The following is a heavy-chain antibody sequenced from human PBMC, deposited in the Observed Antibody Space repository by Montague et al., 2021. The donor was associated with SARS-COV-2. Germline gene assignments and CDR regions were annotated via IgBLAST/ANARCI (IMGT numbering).Heavy chain of an antibody. V-gene: IGHV3-30-3*01. J-gene: IGHJ3*02. CDR1: GFTFSSYA. CDR2: ISYDGSNK. CDR3: AREGIVGARDAFDI. Sequence: SRRLSCAASGFTFSSYAMHWVRQAPGKGLEWVAVISYDGSNKYYADSVKGRFTISRDNSKDTLYLQMNSLRAEDTAVYYCAREGIVGARDAFDIWGQGTMVTVPS. D-gene: IGHD1-26*01.